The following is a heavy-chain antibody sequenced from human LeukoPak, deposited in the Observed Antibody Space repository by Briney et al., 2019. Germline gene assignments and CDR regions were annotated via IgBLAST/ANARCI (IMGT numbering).Heavy chain of an antibody. Sequence: GGSLRLSCAASGFTFSNYGMHWVRQAPGKELECVAAVSYDGTYKYYADSMKGRFTVSRDNSKNTLYLQVNTLRAEDTAVYYCAKDGTSFISYYYDSSGFYDCWGQGTLVTVSS. D-gene: IGHD3-22*01. V-gene: IGHV3-30*18. CDR2: VSYDGTYK. CDR1: GFTFSNYG. J-gene: IGHJ4*02. CDR3: AKDGTSFISYYYDSSGFYDC.